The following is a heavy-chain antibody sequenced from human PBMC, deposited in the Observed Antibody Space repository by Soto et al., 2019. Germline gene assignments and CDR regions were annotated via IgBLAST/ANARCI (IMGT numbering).Heavy chain of an antibody. Sequence: GGSLRLSCAASGLTFSSYAMSWVRQAPGKGLEWVSGISGSGRSTYYADSVRGRFTISRDNSKSTLYLQMNSLRAEDTAVYYCAKAYFVWSSEQPYYFDYWGQGTLVTVSS. J-gene: IGHJ4*02. CDR2: ISGSGRST. V-gene: IGHV3-23*01. CDR1: GLTFSSYA. CDR3: AKAYFVWSSEQPYYFDY. D-gene: IGHD3-16*01.